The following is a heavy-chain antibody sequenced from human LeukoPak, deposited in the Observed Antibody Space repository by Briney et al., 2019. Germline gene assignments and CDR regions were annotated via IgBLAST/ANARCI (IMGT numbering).Heavy chain of an antibody. CDR3: ARLSDRDPQHWFDP. CDR2: VYYIGTT. D-gene: IGHD3-10*01. CDR1: GASISNNKYF. V-gene: IGHV4-39*01. Sequence: SETLSLTCAVSGASISNNKYFWAWIRQPPGKGLEWIGTVYYIGTTFYNPSLKSRLSLSVDTSKNQFSLKLGSVTAADTSVYYCARLSDRDPQHWFDPWGQGILVTVSS. J-gene: IGHJ5*02.